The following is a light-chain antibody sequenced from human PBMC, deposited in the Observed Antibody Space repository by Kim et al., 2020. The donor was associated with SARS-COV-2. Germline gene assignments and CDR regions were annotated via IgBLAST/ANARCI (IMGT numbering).Light chain of an antibody. Sequence: SPGERDTLACRSSQTVTDLPLAWIQQRPGLAPRLLIFDVSKRGTGIPDRFIGSGSGTDFTLTITRLEREDFAVYFCQQFDTSSITFGQGTRLEIK. J-gene: IGKJ5*01. CDR3: QQFDTSSIT. CDR2: DVS. CDR1: QTVTDLP. V-gene: IGKV3D-20*01.